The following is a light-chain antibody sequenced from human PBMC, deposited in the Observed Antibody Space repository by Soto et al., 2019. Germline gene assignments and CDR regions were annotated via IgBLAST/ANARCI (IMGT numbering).Light chain of an antibody. CDR3: QQYNNWPPT. CDR1: QSVSGN. Sequence: EIVMTQSPATLSVSPGERATLSCRASQSVSGNLAWYQQKPGQAPRLLIYGASTRATGIPARFSGSGSGTEFTLTISSLQSEDFALYYYQQYNNWPPTFGQGTRLEIK. J-gene: IGKJ5*01. V-gene: IGKV3-15*01. CDR2: GAS.